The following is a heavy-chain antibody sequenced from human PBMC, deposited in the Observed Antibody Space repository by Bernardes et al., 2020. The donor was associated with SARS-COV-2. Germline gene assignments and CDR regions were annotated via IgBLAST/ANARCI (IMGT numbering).Heavy chain of an antibody. Sequence: SETLSLTCAVSGYSITSGYYWGWIRRPPGKGLEYIGSMYYSGSTYYNPSLKSRVTISVDMSKNQFSLKMSSVTATDTAVYYCARVRCSSPRCYGYGQGYGYLDLWGRGTLVTVSS. V-gene: IGHV4-38-2*01. J-gene: IGHJ2*01. CDR2: MYYSGST. D-gene: IGHD2-2*01. CDR1: GYSITSGYY. CDR3: ARVRCSSPRCYGYGQGYGYLDL.